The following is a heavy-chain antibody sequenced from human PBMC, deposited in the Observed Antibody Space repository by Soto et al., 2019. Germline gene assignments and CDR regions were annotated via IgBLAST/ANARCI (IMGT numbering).Heavy chain of an antibody. D-gene: IGHD6-6*01. Sequence: EVQLLESGGGLVQPGGSLRLSCAASGFTFSSYAMSWVRQAPGKGLEWVSAIGGSRGNTYYADSVKGRFTISRDNSKNTLYLQMNSLRAEDTAVYYCAKRLRSSSGGDYYYGFDVWGQGTTVTVSS. CDR1: GFTFSSYA. J-gene: IGHJ6*02. CDR3: AKRLRSSSGGDYYYGFDV. V-gene: IGHV3-23*01. CDR2: IGGSRGNT.